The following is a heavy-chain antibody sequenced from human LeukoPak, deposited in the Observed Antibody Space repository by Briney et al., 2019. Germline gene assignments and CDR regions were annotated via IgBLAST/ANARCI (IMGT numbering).Heavy chain of an antibody. CDR3: ARDRGRMAARIFDY. J-gene: IGHJ4*02. CDR1: GYTFTGYG. CDR2: ISPYNGNT. V-gene: IGHV1-18*01. D-gene: IGHD6-6*01. Sequence: ASVKVSCKASGYTFTGYGISWLRQAPGQGLELMGWISPYNGNTKDAQKFRGRVTMTTDTPTSTAYLEVRTLRSDDTAVYYCARDRGRMAARIFDYWGQGTLVTVSS.